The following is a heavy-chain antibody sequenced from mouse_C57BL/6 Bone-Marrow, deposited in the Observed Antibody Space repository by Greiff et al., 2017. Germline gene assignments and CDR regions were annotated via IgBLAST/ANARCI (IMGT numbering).Heavy chain of an antibody. CDR3: TRPGSRFYYFDY. V-gene: IGHV1-15*01. CDR2: IDPETGGT. J-gene: IGHJ2*01. D-gene: IGHD1-1*01. Sequence: VQLQQSGAELVRPGASVTLSCKASGYTFTDYEMHWVKQTPVHGLEWIGAIDPETGGTAYNQKFKGKAILTADKSSSTAYMELRSLTSEDSAVYYCTRPGSRFYYFDYWGQGTTLTVSS. CDR1: GYTFTDYE.